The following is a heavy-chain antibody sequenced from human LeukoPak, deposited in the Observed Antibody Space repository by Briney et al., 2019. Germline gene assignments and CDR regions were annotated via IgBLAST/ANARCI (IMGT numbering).Heavy chain of an antibody. J-gene: IGHJ4*02. D-gene: IGHD7-27*01. V-gene: IGHV3-30*02. CDR2: IREEGRDT. CDR1: GFPFSSHG. Sequence: GGSLRLSCAASGFPFSSHGMHWVRQAPGKGLEWVAYIREEGRDTYYADSVKGRFIISRDDSKYTVNLEMNSLRTEDMAVYYCARDFNWGFDYWGQGTLVSVSS. CDR3: ARDFNWGFDY.